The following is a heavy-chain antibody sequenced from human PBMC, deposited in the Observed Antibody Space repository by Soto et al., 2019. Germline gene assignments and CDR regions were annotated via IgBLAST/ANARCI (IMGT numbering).Heavy chain of an antibody. CDR3: ARPGSRDYYYDSSGYAFDI. CDR1: GGTFSSYA. Sequence: SVKVSCKASGGTFSSYAISWVRQAPGQGLEWMGGIIPIFGTANYAQKFQGRVTITADESTSTAYMELSSLRSEDTAVYNCARPGSRDYYYDSSGYAFDIWGQGTMVTVSS. V-gene: IGHV1-69*13. J-gene: IGHJ3*02. D-gene: IGHD3-22*01. CDR2: IIPIFGTA.